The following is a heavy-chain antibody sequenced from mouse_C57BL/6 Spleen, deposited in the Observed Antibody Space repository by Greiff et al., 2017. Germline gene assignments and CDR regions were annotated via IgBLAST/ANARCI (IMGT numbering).Heavy chain of an antibody. D-gene: IGHD2-4*01. CDR2: INPYNGGT. V-gene: IGHV1-19*01. J-gene: IGHJ4*01. Sequence: VQLQQSGPVLVKPGASVKMSCKASGYTFTDYYMNWVKQSHGKSLEWIGVINPYNGGTSYNQKFKGKATLTVDKSSSTAYMELNSLTSEDSAVYYCARRIYYDDVDYAMDYWGQGTSVTVSS. CDR3: ARRIYYDDVDYAMDY. CDR1: GYTFTDYY.